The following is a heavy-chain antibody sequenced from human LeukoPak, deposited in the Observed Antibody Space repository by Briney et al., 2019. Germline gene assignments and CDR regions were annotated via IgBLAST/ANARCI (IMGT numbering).Heavy chain of an antibody. CDR2: IYSGGGT. CDR3: ARYSGYGTFDY. CDR1: GFTVSSNY. J-gene: IGHJ4*02. Sequence: GGSLRLSCAASGFTVSSNYMSWVRQAPGKGLEWVSVIYSGGGTYYADSVKGRFTISRDNSKNTLYLQMNSLRAEDTAVYYCARYSGYGTFDYWGQGTLVTVSS. V-gene: IGHV3-66*01. D-gene: IGHD5-12*01.